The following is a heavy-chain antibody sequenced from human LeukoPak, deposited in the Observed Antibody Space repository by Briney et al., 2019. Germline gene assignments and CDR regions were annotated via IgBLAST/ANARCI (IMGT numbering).Heavy chain of an antibody. D-gene: IGHD3-22*01. J-gene: IGHJ4*02. CDR3: ARDYYDSSGYLDY. V-gene: IGHV3-7*01. Sequence: GGSLRLSCAASGFTFSSYWMSWVRQAPGKGLEWVANIKQDGSEKYYVDSVKGRFTISRDNVKNSLCLQMNSLRAEDTAVYYCARDYYDSSGYLDYWGQGTLVTVSS. CDR2: IKQDGSEK. CDR1: GFTFSSYW.